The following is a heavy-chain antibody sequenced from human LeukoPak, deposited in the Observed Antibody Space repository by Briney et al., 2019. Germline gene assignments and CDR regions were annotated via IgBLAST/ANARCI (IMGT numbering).Heavy chain of an antibody. Sequence: GGSLRLSCAASGFTFSSYWMSWVRQAPGMGLEWVANIKQDGSEKYYVDSVKGRFTISRDNAKNSLYLQMNSLRAEDTAVYYCARDDCSGGSCYSHAFDIWGQGTMVTVSS. CDR2: IKQDGSEK. CDR1: GFTFSSYW. J-gene: IGHJ3*02. D-gene: IGHD2-15*01. CDR3: ARDDCSGGSCYSHAFDI. V-gene: IGHV3-7*01.